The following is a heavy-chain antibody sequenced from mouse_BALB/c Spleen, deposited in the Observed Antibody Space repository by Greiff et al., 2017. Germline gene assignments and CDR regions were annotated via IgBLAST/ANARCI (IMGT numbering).Heavy chain of an antibody. CDR1: GFTFSSFG. D-gene: IGHD4-1*02. Sequence: EVHLVESGGGLVQPGGSRKLSCAASGFTFSSFGMHWVRQAPEKGLEWVAYISSGSSTIYYADTVKGRFTISRDNPKNTLFLQMTSLRSEDTAMYYCARANWDGYYFDYWGQGTTLTVSS. V-gene: IGHV5-17*02. CDR3: ARANWDGYYFDY. J-gene: IGHJ2*01. CDR2: ISSGSSTI.